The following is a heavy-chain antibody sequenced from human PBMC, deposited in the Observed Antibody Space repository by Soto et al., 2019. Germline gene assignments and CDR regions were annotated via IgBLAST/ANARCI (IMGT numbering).Heavy chain of an antibody. D-gene: IGHD3-10*01. CDR1: GFIFSGYY. V-gene: IGHV3-11*01. J-gene: IGHJ4*02. Sequence: QVQLVDSGGGLVKHGGSLRLSCEASGFIFSGYYMSWIRQAPGKGLEWVSYISSSGTTIYYADSVKGRFTISRDNARNSLYLEMNSLRGEDTAVDYCARDPLKYDSGFDYWGQGTMVTVSS. CDR2: ISSSGTTI. CDR3: ARDPLKYDSGFDY.